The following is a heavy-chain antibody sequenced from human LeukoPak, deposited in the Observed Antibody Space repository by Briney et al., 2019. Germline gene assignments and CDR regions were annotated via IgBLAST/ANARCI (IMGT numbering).Heavy chain of an antibody. CDR2: IYHSGST. CDR1: GGSISSSNW. J-gene: IGHJ6*03. CDR3: ARVYSSGYPYYYYMDV. V-gene: IGHV4-4*02. Sequence: SGTLSLTCAVSGGSISSSNWWSWVRQPPGKGLEWIGEIYHSGSTNYNPSLKSRVTISVDTSKNQFSLKLSSVTAADTAVYYCARVYSSGYPYYYYMDVWGKGTTVTVSS. D-gene: IGHD3-22*01.